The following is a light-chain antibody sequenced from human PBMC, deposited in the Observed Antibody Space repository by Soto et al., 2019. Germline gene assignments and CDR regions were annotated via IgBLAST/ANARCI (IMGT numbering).Light chain of an antibody. Sequence: QSVLTQSPSASASLGAPVKLTCTLSSGHSSYAIAWHQKQPGKGPRYLMDLNNDGSHTKGDGIPDRFSGSSSGAERYLIISSLQSEDEADYYCQTWGTGFQVFGGGTKLTVL. V-gene: IGLV4-69*01. J-gene: IGLJ2*01. CDR2: LNNDGSH. CDR1: SGHSSYA. CDR3: QTWGTGFQV.